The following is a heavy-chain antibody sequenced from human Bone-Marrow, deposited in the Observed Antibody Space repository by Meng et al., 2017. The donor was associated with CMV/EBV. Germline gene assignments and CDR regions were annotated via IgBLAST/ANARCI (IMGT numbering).Heavy chain of an antibody. Sequence: ASVKVSCKASGYTFTSYYMHWVRQATGQGLEWMGWMNPNSGNTGYAQKFQGRVTITRNTSISTAYMELSSLRSEDTAVYYCASMGYYDFWSGFYGMDVWGQGTTVTVSS. J-gene: IGHJ6*02. CDR3: ASMGYYDFWSGFYGMDV. CDR2: MNPNSGNT. D-gene: IGHD3-3*01. CDR1: GYTFTSYY. V-gene: IGHV1-8*03.